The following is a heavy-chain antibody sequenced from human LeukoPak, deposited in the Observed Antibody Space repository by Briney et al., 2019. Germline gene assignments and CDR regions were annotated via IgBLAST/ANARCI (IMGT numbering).Heavy chain of an antibody. CDR3: ARLGGSNYCSSTSCYYYMDV. D-gene: IGHD2-2*01. CDR1: GYTFTSYD. CDR2: MNPNSGNT. Sequence: GASVKVSCKASGYTFTSYDINWVRQATGQGLEWMGWMNPNSGNTGYAQKFQGRVTMTRNTSISTAYMELSSLRSEDTAVYYCARLGGSNYCSSTSCYYYMDVWGKGTTVTVSS. J-gene: IGHJ6*03. V-gene: IGHV1-8*01.